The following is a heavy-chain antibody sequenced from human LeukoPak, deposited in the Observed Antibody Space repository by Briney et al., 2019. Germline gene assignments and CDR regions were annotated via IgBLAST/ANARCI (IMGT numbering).Heavy chain of an antibody. CDR1: GFTFDDYA. Sequence: GRSLRLSCAASGFTFDDYAMHWVRQAPGKGLEWVSGISWNSGSIGYADSVKGRFTISRDNAKNSLYLQMNSLRAEDMALYYCAKDHDYVWGSYHDHYYFDYWGQGTLVTVSS. V-gene: IGHV3-9*03. J-gene: IGHJ4*02. CDR3: AKDHDYVWGSYHDHYYFDY. CDR2: ISWNSGSI. D-gene: IGHD3-16*02.